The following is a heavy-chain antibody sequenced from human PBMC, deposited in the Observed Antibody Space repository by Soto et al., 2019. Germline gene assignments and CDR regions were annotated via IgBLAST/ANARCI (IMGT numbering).Heavy chain of an antibody. J-gene: IGHJ6*02. CDR3: ARDKGAAGHYGMDV. CDR2: IIPIFGTA. D-gene: IGHD6-13*01. Sequence: SVKVSCKASGGTFSSYAISWVRQAPGQGLEWMGGIIPIFGTANYAQKFLGRVTITADKSTSTAYMELSSLRSEDTAVYYCARDKGAAGHYGMDVWGQGTTVTVSS. CDR1: GGTFSSYA. V-gene: IGHV1-69*06.